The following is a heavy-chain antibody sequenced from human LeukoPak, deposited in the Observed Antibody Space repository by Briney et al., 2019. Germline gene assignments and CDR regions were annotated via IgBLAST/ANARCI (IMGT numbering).Heavy chain of an antibody. Sequence: PGGSLRLSCAASGFTFTSYSMNWVRQAPGKGLEWVSSISSSTSYIYYADSVKGRFTISRDNAKNSLYLQMNSLRAEDTAVYYCAKDLGPKAPLGSGNDYWGQGTLVTVSS. CDR1: GFTFTSYS. V-gene: IGHV3-21*04. D-gene: IGHD3-10*01. CDR3: AKDLGPKAPLGSGNDY. J-gene: IGHJ4*02. CDR2: ISSSTSYI.